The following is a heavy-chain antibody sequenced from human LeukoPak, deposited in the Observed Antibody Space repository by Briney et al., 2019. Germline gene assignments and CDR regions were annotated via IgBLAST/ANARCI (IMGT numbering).Heavy chain of an antibody. Sequence: GGSLRLSCVASGITFSSFGMHWVRQAPGKGLEWVAFIWYDGSNEYYADSVKGRFTISRDNSKNTVYLQMNSLRAEDTAVYYCAKWDAYIESWGQGTLVTVSS. V-gene: IGHV3-30*02. J-gene: IGHJ5*02. CDR1: GITFSSFG. CDR2: IWYDGSNE. CDR3: AKWDAYIES. D-gene: IGHD3-16*01.